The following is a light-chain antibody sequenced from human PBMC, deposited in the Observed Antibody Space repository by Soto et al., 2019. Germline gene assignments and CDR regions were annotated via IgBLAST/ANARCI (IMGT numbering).Light chain of an antibody. CDR3: SSYTTTTRLV. CDR2: EVS. V-gene: IGLV2-14*01. J-gene: IGLJ2*01. Sequence: QSVLTQPASASGSPGQSITISCTGTSSDVGGYHYVSWYQQHPGKAPKAIIYEVSYRPSGVSNRFSGSKSGNTASLTISGLQVEDEADYFCSSYTTTTRLVFGGGTKLTVL. CDR1: SSDVGGYHY.